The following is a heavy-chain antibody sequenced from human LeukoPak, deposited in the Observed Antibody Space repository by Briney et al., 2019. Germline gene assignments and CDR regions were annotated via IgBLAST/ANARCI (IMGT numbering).Heavy chain of an antibody. CDR2: INHSGST. J-gene: IGHJ4*02. Sequence: SETLSLTRAVYGGSFSGYYWSWVRQPPGKGLEWIGEINHSGSTNYNPSLKSRVTISVDTSKNQFSLKLSSVTAADTAVYYCARGGIAAALRTFYYFDYWGQGTLVTVSS. CDR1: GGSFSGYY. CDR3: ARGGIAAALRTFYYFDY. V-gene: IGHV4-34*01. D-gene: IGHD6-13*01.